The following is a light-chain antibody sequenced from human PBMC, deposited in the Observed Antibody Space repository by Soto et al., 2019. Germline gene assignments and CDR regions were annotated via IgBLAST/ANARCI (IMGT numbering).Light chain of an antibody. V-gene: IGKV4-1*01. CDR2: WAS. Sequence: DIVMTQSPDSLAVSLGERATINCKSSQSILYSSNNKNYLAWYQQKVGQPPKLLIYWASTRESGVPDRFSGSGSGTDFTLTISSLQAEDVAVYYCQQYYRTPWTFGQGTKVEIK. J-gene: IGKJ1*01. CDR1: QSILYSSNNKNY. CDR3: QQYYRTPWT.